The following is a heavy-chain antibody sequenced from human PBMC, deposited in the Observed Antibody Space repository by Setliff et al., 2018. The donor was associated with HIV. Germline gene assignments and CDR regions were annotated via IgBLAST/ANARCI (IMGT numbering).Heavy chain of an antibody. J-gene: IGHJ4*02. D-gene: IGHD2-15*01. CDR1: GFNFSIYN. V-gene: IGHV3-48*01. CDR3: ASARIPTGGMSTSFDY. CDR2: ISSSSSTV. Sequence: PGGSLRLSCAASGFNFSIYNMNWVRQAPGKGLEWVSYISSSSSTVYYADSVKGRFTISRDNSNNTLYLQVSSLRPEDTAVYYCASARIPTGGMSTSFDYWGQGTPVTVSS.